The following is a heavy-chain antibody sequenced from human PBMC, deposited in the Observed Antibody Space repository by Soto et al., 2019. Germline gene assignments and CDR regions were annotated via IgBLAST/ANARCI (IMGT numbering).Heavy chain of an antibody. D-gene: IGHD6-19*01. CDR3: AKAFWGAVAGTWNY. CDR1: GFTFSSYA. V-gene: IGHV3-23*01. Sequence: EVQLLESGGGLVQPGGSLRLSCAASGFTFSSYAMSWVRQAPGKGLEWVSAISGSGGSTYYADSVKGRFTISRDNSKNTLDLQMNSLRAEDTAVYYCAKAFWGAVAGTWNYWGQGTLVTVSS. J-gene: IGHJ4*02. CDR2: ISGSGGST.